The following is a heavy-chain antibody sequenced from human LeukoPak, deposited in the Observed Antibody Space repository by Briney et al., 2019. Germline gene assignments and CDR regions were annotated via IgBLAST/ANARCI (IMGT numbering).Heavy chain of an antibody. Sequence: SETLSLTCTVSGYSISSGYYWGWIRQPPGKGLEWIGSIYHSGSTYYNPSLKSRVTISVDTSKNQFSLKLSSVTAADTAVYYCARKAPYYFPLYSSGWDAGDYWGQGTLVTVSS. CDR3: ARKAPYYFPLYSSGWDAGDY. D-gene: IGHD6-19*01. V-gene: IGHV4-38-2*02. CDR2: IYHSGST. CDR1: GYSISSGYY. J-gene: IGHJ4*02.